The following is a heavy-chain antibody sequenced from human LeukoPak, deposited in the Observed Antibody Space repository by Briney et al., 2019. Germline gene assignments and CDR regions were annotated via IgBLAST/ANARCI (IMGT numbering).Heavy chain of an antibody. CDR1: GGSISSSSYY. D-gene: IGHD3-3*01. J-gene: IGHJ6*03. CDR2: IYYSGST. V-gene: IGHV4-39*01. CDR3: ARLSNYDFWSGYYGNYYYYMDV. Sequence: PSETLSLTCTVSGGSISSSSYYWGWIRQPPGKGLEWIGSIYYSGSTYYNPSLKSRVTISVDTSKNQFSLKLSSVTAADTAVYYCARLSNYDFWSGYYGNYYYYMDVWGKGTTVTVSS.